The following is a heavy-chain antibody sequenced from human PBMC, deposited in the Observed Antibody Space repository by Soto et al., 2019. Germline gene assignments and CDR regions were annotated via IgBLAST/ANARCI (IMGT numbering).Heavy chain of an antibody. J-gene: IGHJ4*02. CDR3: ARHHDS. CDR2: ASYTGAS. V-gene: IGHV4-39*01. CDR1: GASVSSASYL. Sequence: SETLSLTCSVSGASVSSASYLWGWIRQPPGKGLEWIGSASYTGASYLTPSLKSRVTISVDTSKNQVFLNLRSLTAADTAVYYCARHHDSWGQGTLVTVSS.